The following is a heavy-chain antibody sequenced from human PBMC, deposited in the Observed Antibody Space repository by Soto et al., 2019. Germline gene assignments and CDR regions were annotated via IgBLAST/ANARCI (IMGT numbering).Heavy chain of an antibody. Sequence: EVQLVESGGALVQPGGSLRLSCAASGFTFSDHYMDWIRQAPGKGLERVGRIKNKANSFGTEYAETVNGRFSISRDDIKSTMYLQIDGLETADGAVYYRARVGRASAYMRSRRHDPWRQGTLVTVSS. CDR2: IKNKANSFGT. CDR1: GFTFSDHY. D-gene: IGHD2-21*01. J-gene: IGHJ5*02. V-gene: IGHV3-72*01. CDR3: ARVGRASAYMRSRRHDP.